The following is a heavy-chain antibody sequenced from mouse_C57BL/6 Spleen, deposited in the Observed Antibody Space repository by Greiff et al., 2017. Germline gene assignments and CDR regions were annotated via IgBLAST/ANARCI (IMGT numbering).Heavy chain of an antibody. V-gene: IGHV5-6*01. CDR1: GFTFSSYG. D-gene: IGHD1-1*01. Sequence: DVHLVESGGDLVKPGGSLKLSCAASGFTFSSYGMSWVRQTPDKRLEWVATISSGGSYTYYPDSVKGRFTISRDNAKNTLYLQMSSLKSEDTAMYYCARGDYGSSFDYWGQGTTLTVSS. CDR3: ARGDYGSSFDY. CDR2: ISSGGSYT. J-gene: IGHJ2*01.